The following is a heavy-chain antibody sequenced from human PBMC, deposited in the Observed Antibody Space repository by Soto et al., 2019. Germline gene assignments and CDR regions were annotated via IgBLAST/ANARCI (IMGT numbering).Heavy chain of an antibody. V-gene: IGHV1-69*12. Sequence: QVQLVQSGAEVKKPGSSVKVSCKASGGTFSSYAISWVRQAPGQGLEWMGGIIPIFGTANYAQKFQGRVTITADEPMSAAYMEMSGLRSEDTAVYYCARGSSGWPNYGMDVWGQGTTVTVSS. D-gene: IGHD6-19*01. CDR3: ARGSSGWPNYGMDV. CDR2: IIPIFGTA. CDR1: GGTFSSYA. J-gene: IGHJ6*02.